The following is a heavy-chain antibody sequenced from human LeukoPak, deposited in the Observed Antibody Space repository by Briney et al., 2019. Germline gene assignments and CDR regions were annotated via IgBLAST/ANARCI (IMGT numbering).Heavy chain of an antibody. CDR3: ATDSQSPGVSLNYYYGMDV. D-gene: IGHD3-16*02. CDR1: GYTLTELS. J-gene: IGHJ6*02. CDR2: FDPEDGET. Sequence: ASVKVSCKVSGYTLTELSMHWVRQAPGKGLEWMGGFDPEDGETIYAQKFQGRVTMTEDTSTDTAYMELSSLRSEDTAVYYCATDSQSPGVSLNYYYGMDVWGQGTTVTVSS. V-gene: IGHV1-24*01.